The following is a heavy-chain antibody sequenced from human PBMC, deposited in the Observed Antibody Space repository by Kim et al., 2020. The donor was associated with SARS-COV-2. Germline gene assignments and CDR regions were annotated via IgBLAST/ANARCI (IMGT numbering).Heavy chain of an antibody. CDR2: ISRSSDYI. Sequence: GGSLRPSCAASGFTFSTYSMNWVRQAPGKGLEWVSSISRSSDYIYYPDSLRGRFIISRDNAQNSLYLQMNNLRAEDTAVYFCTRSDYYDSGSYYNFYYWG. V-gene: IGHV3-21*01. J-gene: IGHJ4*01. D-gene: IGHD3-10*01. CDR1: GFTFSTYS. CDR3: TRSDYYDSGSYYNFYY.